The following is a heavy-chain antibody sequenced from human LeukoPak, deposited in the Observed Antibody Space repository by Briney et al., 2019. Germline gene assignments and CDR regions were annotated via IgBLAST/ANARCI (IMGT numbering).Heavy chain of an antibody. J-gene: IGHJ6*03. CDR1: GGSFSGYY. D-gene: IGHD6-19*01. Sequence: PSETLSLTCAVYGGSFSGYYWSWIRQPPGKGLEWIGEINHSGSANYNPSLKSRVTISVDTSKNQFSLKLSSVTAADTAVYYCARAPGGSGPYYYYMDVWGKGTTVTVSS. CDR3: ARAPGGSGPYYYYMDV. CDR2: INHSGSA. V-gene: IGHV4-34*01.